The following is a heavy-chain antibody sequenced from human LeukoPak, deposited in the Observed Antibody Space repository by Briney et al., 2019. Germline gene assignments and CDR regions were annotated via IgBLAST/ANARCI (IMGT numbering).Heavy chain of an antibody. V-gene: IGHV1-2*02. CDR2: INPNSGGT. Sequence: ASVKVSCKASGYTFTGYYMHWVRQAPGQGLEWMGWINPNSGGTNYAQKFQGRVTMTRDTSISTAYMELSRLRSDDTAVYYCANGYNSAWYGIEHWGQGTLVTVSS. CDR3: ANGYNSAWYGIEH. J-gene: IGHJ1*01. CDR1: GYTFTGYY. D-gene: IGHD6-19*01.